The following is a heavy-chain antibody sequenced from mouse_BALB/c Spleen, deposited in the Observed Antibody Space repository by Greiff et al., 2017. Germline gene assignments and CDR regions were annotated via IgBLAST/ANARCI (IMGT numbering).Heavy chain of an antibody. D-gene: IGHD2-14*01. V-gene: IGHV2-9*02. CDR2: IWAGGST. J-gene: IGHJ4*01. Sequence: VMLVESGPGLVAPSQSLSITCTVSGFSLTSYGVHWVRQPPGKGLEWLGVIWAGGSTNYNSALMSRLSISKDNSKSQVFLKMNSLQTDDTAMYYCAREVRPPYYAMDYWGQGTSVTVSS. CDR3: AREVRPPYYAMDY. CDR1: GFSLTSYG.